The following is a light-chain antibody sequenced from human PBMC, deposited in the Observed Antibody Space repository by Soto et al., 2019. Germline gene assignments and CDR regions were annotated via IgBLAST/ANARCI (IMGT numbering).Light chain of an antibody. CDR2: AAS. Sequence: EIVLTQSPGTLSLSPGEGATLSCRASQSVSRSYLAWYQQKPGQAPRLLIYAASSRATGIPDRFSGSGSGTDFTLTINRLEPEDFAVYYCQQYGSSITFGQGTRLEIK. CDR1: QSVSRSY. J-gene: IGKJ5*01. CDR3: QQYGSSIT. V-gene: IGKV3-20*01.